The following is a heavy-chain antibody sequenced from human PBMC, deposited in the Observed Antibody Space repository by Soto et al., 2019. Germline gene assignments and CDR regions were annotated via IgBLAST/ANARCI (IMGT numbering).Heavy chain of an antibody. Sequence: QVQLQQWGAGLLKPSETLSLTCAVYGGSFSGYYWSWIRQPPGKGLEWIGEINHSGSTNYNPSLKSRVTISVDTSKNQFSLKLSSVTAADTAVYYCARGGGPMGFIAAGRQNWFDPWGQGTLVTVSS. D-gene: IGHD6-13*01. V-gene: IGHV4-34*01. CDR2: INHSGST. CDR3: ARGGGPMGFIAAGRQNWFDP. CDR1: GGSFSGYY. J-gene: IGHJ5*02.